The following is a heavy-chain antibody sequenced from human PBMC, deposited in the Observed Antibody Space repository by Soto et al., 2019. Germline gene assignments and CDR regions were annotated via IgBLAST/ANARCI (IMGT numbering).Heavy chain of an antibody. CDR3: ARGSDIVLMVYATSNNYYMDV. Sequence: EVQLVESGGGLVKPGGSLRLSCAASGFTFSSYSMNWVRQAPGKGLEWVSSISSSSSYIYYADSVKGRFTISKDNAKNSLYLQMNSLRAEDKAVYYCARGSDIVLMVYATSNNYYMDVWGKGTTVTVSS. CDR2: ISSSSSYI. D-gene: IGHD2-8*01. V-gene: IGHV3-21*01. CDR1: GFTFSSYS. J-gene: IGHJ6*03.